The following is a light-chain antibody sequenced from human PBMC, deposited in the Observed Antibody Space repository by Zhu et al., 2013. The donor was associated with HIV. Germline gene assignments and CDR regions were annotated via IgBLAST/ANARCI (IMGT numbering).Light chain of an antibody. CDR3: QQYSDYSWM. Sequence: DIQMTQSPSTLSASVGDRVTITCRASQDIGDWVAWYQQKPGKVPQLLIYGASTLEVGVPSRFSGSGFGTEFTLTISGLQPDDFATYYCQQYSDYSWMFGQGTKVEIK. CDR2: GAS. J-gene: IGKJ1*01. CDR1: QDIGDW. V-gene: IGKV1-5*03.